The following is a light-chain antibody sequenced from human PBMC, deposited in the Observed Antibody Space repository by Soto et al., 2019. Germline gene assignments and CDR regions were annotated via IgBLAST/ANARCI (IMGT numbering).Light chain of an antibody. CDR2: DDS. J-gene: IGLJ2*01. CDR3: QVWDSSSDPHVV. V-gene: IGLV3-21*02. CDR1: NIGSKS. Sequence: SYELTQPPSVSVAPGQTARITCGGNNIGSKSVHWYQQKPRQAPVLVVYDDSDRPSGIPERFSGSNSGITATLTISRVEAGDEADYYCQVWDSSSDPHVVFGGGTKLTVL.